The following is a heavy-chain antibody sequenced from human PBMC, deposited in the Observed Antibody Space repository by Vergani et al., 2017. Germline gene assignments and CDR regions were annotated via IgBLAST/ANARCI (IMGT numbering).Heavy chain of an antibody. CDR2: IGTAGDT. V-gene: IGHV3-13*01. D-gene: IGHD3-10*01. J-gene: IGHJ2*01. CDR1: GFTFSSYD. Sequence: EVQLVESGGGLVQPGGSLRLSCAASGFTFSSYDMHWVRQATGKGLEWVSAIGTAGDTYYPGSVKGRFTISRENAKNSLYLQMNSLRAGDTAVYYCAKTPGRGADRTRSYWYFDLWGRGTLVTVSS. CDR3: AKTPGRGADRTRSYWYFDL.